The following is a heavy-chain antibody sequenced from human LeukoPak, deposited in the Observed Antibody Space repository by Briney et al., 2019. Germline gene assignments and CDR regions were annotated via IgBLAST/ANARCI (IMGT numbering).Heavy chain of an antibody. J-gene: IGHJ4*02. CDR3: ARERLRYFDWLLPPNGYFDY. CDR2: IYYSGST. V-gene: IGHV4-59*12. D-gene: IGHD3-9*01. Sequence: SETLSLTCTVSGGSISNKYWSWIRQPPGKGLEWIGYIYYSGSTNYNPSLKSRVTISVDTSKNQFSLKLSSVTAADTAVYYCARERLRYFDWLLPPNGYFDYWGQGTLVTVSS. CDR1: GGSISNKY.